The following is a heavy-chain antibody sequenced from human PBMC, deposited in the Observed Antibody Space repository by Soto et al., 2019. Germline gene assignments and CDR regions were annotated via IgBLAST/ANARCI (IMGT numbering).Heavy chain of an antibody. Sequence: PGGSLRLSCAASGFTFSNYGMHWVRQAPGKGLEWVAVISHDGSNEYYADSVKGRFTISRDNSKNTLYLQMNSLRAEDTAVYYCARGPSGLTRFDYWGQGTLVTVSS. CDR1: GFTFSNYG. CDR3: ARGPSGLTRFDY. CDR2: ISHDGSNE. D-gene: IGHD3-3*01. J-gene: IGHJ4*02. V-gene: IGHV3-30*03.